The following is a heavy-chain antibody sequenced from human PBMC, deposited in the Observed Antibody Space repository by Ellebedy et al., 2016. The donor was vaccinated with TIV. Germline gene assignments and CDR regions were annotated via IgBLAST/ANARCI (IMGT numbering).Heavy chain of an antibody. Sequence: PGGSLRLSCAASGFTFSTYCMHWVRQAPGKGLVWVSRINSDGSSTSYADSVKGRFTISRDNAKNTLYLQMNSLRAEDTALYYCASELSLYDSGSYLDYWGQGTLVTVSS. V-gene: IGHV3-74*01. CDR3: ASELSLYDSGSYLDY. CDR1: GFTFSTYC. D-gene: IGHD3-10*01. CDR2: INSDGSST. J-gene: IGHJ4*02.